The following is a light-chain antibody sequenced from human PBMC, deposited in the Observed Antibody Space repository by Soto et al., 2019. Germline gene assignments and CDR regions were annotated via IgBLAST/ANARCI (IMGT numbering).Light chain of an antibody. J-gene: IGLJ2*01. CDR3: SSYAGSNIVV. CDR1: SSDDGGYNF. V-gene: IGLV2-8*01. CDR2: EVS. Sequence: QSVLTQPPSASGSPGQSVTISCTGTSSDDGGYNFVSWYQQHPGKAPKLMIYEVSERPSGVPDRFSGSKSGNTASLTVSGLQAEDEADYYCSSYAGSNIVVFGGGTKLTVL.